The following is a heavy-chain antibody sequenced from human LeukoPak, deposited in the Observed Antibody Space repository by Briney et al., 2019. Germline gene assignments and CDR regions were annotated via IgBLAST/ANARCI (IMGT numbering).Heavy chain of an antibody. D-gene: IGHD3-3*01. CDR3: ARAGITIFGVVDYYYYGMDV. Sequence: SETLSLTCTVSGGSISSYYWSWIRQPPGKGLEWIGYIYYSGSTNYNPSLKSRVTISVDTSKNQSSLKLSSVTAADTAVYYCARAGITIFGVVDYYYYGMDVWGQGTTVTVSS. V-gene: IGHV4-59*01. CDR2: IYYSGST. J-gene: IGHJ6*02. CDR1: GGSISSYY.